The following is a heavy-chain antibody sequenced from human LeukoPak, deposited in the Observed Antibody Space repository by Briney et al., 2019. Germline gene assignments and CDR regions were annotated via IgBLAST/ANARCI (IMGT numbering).Heavy chain of an antibody. CDR3: ARGADSSGYYSIFYFDY. J-gene: IGHJ4*02. Sequence: SETLSLTCGVSGGSFSSTNWWTWIRPPPGKGLEWIGGVHLDGRTNFNPSLKSRLTMSVDLSENHVSLKLTSVTAADTAVYYCARGADSSGYYSIFYFDYWGQGTLVTVSS. V-gene: IGHV4-4*02. CDR1: GGSFSSTNW. CDR2: VHLDGRT. D-gene: IGHD3-22*01.